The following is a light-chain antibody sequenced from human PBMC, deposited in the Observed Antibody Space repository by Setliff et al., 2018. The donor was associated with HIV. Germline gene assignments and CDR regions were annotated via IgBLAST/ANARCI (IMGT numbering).Light chain of an antibody. Sequence: QSALTQPASVSGPPGQSITISCTGTSSDVGGYSLVSWYQQHPGKAPKLIIYEVRNRPSGVSNRFSGSKSGNTASLTISGLQAEDEADYYCSSYAITNTLPFGTGTKVTVL. J-gene: IGLJ1*01. V-gene: IGLV2-14*01. CDR3: SSYAITNTLP. CDR2: EVR. CDR1: SSDVGGYSL.